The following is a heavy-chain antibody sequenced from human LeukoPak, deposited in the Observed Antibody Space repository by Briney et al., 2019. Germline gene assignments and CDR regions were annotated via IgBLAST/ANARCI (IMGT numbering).Heavy chain of an antibody. Sequence: ASVKVSCKASGYTFTSYYMHWVRQAPGQGLEWMGIINPSGGSTSYAQKFQGRVTMTRDMSTSTVYMELSSLRSEDTAVYYCARGWSSDAGVVPAVSYYYYYMDVWGKGTTVTVSS. D-gene: IGHD2-2*01. J-gene: IGHJ6*03. CDR3: ARGWSSDAGVVPAVSYYYYYMDV. V-gene: IGHV1-46*01. CDR2: INPSGGST. CDR1: GYTFTSYY.